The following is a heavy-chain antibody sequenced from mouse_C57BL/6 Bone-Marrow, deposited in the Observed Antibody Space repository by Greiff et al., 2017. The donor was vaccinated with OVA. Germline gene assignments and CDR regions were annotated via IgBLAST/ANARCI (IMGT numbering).Heavy chain of an antibody. CDR3: ARYYGSSPRDMDY. D-gene: IGHD1-1*01. V-gene: IGHV1-39*01. J-gene: IGHJ4*01. Sequence: VQLQQSGPELVKPGASVKISCKASGYSFPDYNMNWVKQSNGKSLEWIGVINPNYGTTSYNQKFKGKATLTVDQSSSTAYMQLNSLTSEDSAVYYSARYYGSSPRDMDYWGQGTSVTVSS. CDR2: INPNYGTT. CDR1: GYSFPDYN.